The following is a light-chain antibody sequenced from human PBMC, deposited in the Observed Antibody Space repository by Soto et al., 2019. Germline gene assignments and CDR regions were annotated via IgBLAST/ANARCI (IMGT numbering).Light chain of an antibody. J-gene: IGKJ5*01. CDR1: RSVDSY. CDR2: DAS. V-gene: IGKV3-11*01. CDR3: QQRRSWPIT. Sequence: EIVLTQSPATLSLSPGERATLSCRASRSVDSYLAWYQQNPGQAPRLLIYDASNRATGIPARFSGSGSETGFTLTISSLEPEDFAVYYCQQRRSWPITFGQGTRLEIK.